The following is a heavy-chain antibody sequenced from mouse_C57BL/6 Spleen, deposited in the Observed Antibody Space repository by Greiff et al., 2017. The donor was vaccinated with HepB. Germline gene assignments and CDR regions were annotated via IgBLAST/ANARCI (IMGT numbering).Heavy chain of an antibody. CDR3: AITGTIDY. V-gene: IGHV1-50*01. CDR1: GYTFTSYW. Sequence: QVQLQQPGAELVKPGASVKLSCKASGYTFTSYWMQWVKQRPGQGLEWIGEIDPSDSYTNYNQKFKGKATLTVDTSSSTAYMQLSSLTSEDSAVYYCAITGTIDYWGQGTTLTVSS. J-gene: IGHJ2*01. CDR2: IDPSDSYT. D-gene: IGHD4-1*01.